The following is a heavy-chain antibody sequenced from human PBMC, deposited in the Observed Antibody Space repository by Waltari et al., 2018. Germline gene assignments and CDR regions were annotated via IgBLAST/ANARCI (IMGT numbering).Heavy chain of an antibody. CDR1: GASITITNYH. J-gene: IGHJ4*02. D-gene: IGHD1-1*01. Sequence: QLQLQESWPGLVKPSETLSLTCTVSGASITITNYHWGWIRQSPGKGLEWLGSLYFSGNTYYNPSLGSRLTMSVDTSKNQFYLRLNSVTAADRGVYYCTRHTTALAGTFSEFDYWGQGTLVAVSS. V-gene: IGHV4-39*01. CDR3: TRHTTALAGTFSEFDY. CDR2: LYFSGNT.